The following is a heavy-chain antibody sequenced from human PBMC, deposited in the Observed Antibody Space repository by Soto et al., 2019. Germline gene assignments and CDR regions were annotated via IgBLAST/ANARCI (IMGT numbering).Heavy chain of an antibody. CDR1: GGTFSSYA. D-gene: IGHD2-21*02. J-gene: IGHJ3*02. CDR2: IIPIFGTA. V-gene: IGHV1-69*13. Sequence: GASVKVSCKASGGTFSSYAISRVRQAPGQGLEWMGGIIPIFGTANYAQKFQGRVTITADESTSTAYMELSSLRSEDTAVYYCARGLAYCGGDCYWAAFDIWGQGTMVTVSS. CDR3: ARGLAYCGGDCYWAAFDI.